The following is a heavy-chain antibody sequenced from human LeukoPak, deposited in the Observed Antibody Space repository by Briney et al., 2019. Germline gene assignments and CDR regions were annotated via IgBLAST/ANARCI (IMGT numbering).Heavy chain of an antibody. J-gene: IGHJ6*03. CDR2: IYYSGST. V-gene: IGHV4-59*11. CDR1: GGSISSHY. CDR3: ARGSDYYGSRSYYNDYYYYYYMDV. Sequence: PSETLSLTCTVSGGSISSHYWSWIRQPPGKGLEWIGYIYYSGSTNYNPSLKSRVTISVDTSKNQFSLKLSSVTAADTAVYYCARGSDYYGSRSYYNDYYYYYYMDVWGKGTTVTVSS. D-gene: IGHD3-10*01.